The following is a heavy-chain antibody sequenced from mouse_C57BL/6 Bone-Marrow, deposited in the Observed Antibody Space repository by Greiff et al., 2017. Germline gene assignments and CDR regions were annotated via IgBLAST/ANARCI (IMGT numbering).Heavy chain of an antibody. J-gene: IGHJ1*03. CDR2: IYPRDGST. CDR3: ARLEFDGSCGDWYFDV. D-gene: IGHD1-1*01. CDR1: GYTFTGYD. Sequence: VQPQQSGPELVKPGASVKLSCKASGYTFTGYDINWVKQRPGQGLEWIGWIYPRDGSTKYNERFKGKATLPVDTSSSTAYMELHRLTSEDSAVYCCARLEFDGSCGDWYFDVWGRGTTVTVSS. V-gene: IGHV1-85*01.